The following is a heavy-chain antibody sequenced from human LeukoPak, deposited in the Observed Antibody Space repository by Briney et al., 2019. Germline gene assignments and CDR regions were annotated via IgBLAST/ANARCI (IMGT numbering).Heavy chain of an antibody. Sequence: GGSLRLSCAASGFTFSSYWMSWVRQAPGKGLEWVSAISGSGGSTYYADSVKGRFTISRDNSKNTLYLQMNSLRAEDTAVYYCAKDLHYYDSRPYYFDYWGQGTLVTVSS. CDR2: ISGSGGST. D-gene: IGHD3-22*01. V-gene: IGHV3-23*01. CDR1: GFTFSSYW. J-gene: IGHJ4*02. CDR3: AKDLHYYDSRPYYFDY.